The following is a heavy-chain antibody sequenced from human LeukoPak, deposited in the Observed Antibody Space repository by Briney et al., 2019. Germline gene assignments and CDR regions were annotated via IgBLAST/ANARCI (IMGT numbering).Heavy chain of an antibody. V-gene: IGHV3-30-3*01. CDR1: GFTFSSYA. D-gene: IGHD3-22*01. Sequence: PGGSLRLSCAASGFTFSSYAMHWVRQALGKGLEWVAVISYDGSNKYYADSVKGRFTISRDNSKNTLYLQMNSLRAEDTAVYYCARSYYYDRKSGYFDYWGQGTLVTVSS. CDR2: ISYDGSNK. J-gene: IGHJ4*02. CDR3: ARSYYYDRKSGYFDY.